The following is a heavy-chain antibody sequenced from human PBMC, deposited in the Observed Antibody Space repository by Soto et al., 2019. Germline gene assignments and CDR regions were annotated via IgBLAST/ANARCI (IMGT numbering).Heavy chain of an antibody. Sequence: SETLSLTCTVSGGSISSGGYYWSWIRQHPGKGLEWIGYIYYSGSTYYNPSLKSRVTISVDTSKNQFSLKLSSVTDADTAVYYCARGHGSGSYYPDYYYYGMDVWGQGTTVTVSS. D-gene: IGHD3-10*01. CDR1: GGSISSGGYY. J-gene: IGHJ6*02. CDR2: IYYSGST. V-gene: IGHV4-31*03. CDR3: ARGHGSGSYYPDYYYYGMDV.